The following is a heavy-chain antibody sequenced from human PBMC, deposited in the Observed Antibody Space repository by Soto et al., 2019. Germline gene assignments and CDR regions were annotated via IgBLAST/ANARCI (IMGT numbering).Heavy chain of an antibody. CDR2: IKQDGSGK. CDR1: GFTFSSYW. V-gene: IGHV3-7*05. Sequence: GGSLRLSCAASGFTFSSYWMSWVRQAPGKGLEWVANIKQDGSGKYYVDSVKGRFTISRDNAKNSLYLEMNSLRAEDTAVYYCAREVVGERGKLKSYYYGMDVWGQGTTVTVSS. CDR3: AREVVGERGKLKSYYYGMDV. D-gene: IGHD3-16*01. J-gene: IGHJ6*02.